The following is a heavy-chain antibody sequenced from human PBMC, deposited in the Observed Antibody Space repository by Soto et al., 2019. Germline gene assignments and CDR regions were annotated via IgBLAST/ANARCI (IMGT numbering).Heavy chain of an antibody. CDR3: AKDLDWRYYFDY. Sequence: GGSLRLSCAASGLTFSSYAMSWVRQAPGKGLEWVSAISGSGGSTYYADSVKGRFTISRDNSKNTLYLQMNSLRAEDTAVYYCAKDLDWRYYFDYWGQGTPVTVSS. CDR2: ISGSGGST. CDR1: GLTFSSYA. J-gene: IGHJ4*02. D-gene: IGHD3-9*01. V-gene: IGHV3-23*01.